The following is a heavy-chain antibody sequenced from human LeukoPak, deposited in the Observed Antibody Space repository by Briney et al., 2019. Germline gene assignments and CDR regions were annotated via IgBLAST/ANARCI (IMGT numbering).Heavy chain of an antibody. CDR2: IKSKTDGGTT. CDR3: TTDDFWSDPGPDY. V-gene: IGHV3-15*01. J-gene: IGHJ4*02. Sequence: GGSLRLSCAASGFTFSNAWMSWVRQAPGKGLEWVGRIKSKTDGGTTDYAAPVKGRFTISRDDSKTTLYLQMNSLKTEDTAVYYCTTDDFWSDPGPDYWGQGTLVTVSS. D-gene: IGHD3-3*01. CDR1: GFTFSNAW.